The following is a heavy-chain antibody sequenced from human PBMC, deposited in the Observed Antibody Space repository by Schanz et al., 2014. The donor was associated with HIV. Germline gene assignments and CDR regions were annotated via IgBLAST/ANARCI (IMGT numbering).Heavy chain of an antibody. CDR1: GYTFTNYY. J-gene: IGHJ4*02. D-gene: IGHD2-21*02. Sequence: QVHLVQSGAEVRRPGASVKVSCMASGYTFTNYYIHWVRQAPGQGPEWMGWIDWSNGDTYYKKNFRGRVTMTRDTPITTVFMELSGLRSDDTAVYFCARNEFRLLPFDFWGQGTLVTVSS. CDR2: IDWSNGDT. V-gene: IGHV1-2*02. CDR3: ARNEFRLLPFDF.